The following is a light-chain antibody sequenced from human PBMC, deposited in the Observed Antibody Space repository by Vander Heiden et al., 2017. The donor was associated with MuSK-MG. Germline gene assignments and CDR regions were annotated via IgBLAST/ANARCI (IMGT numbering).Light chain of an antibody. V-gene: IGLV1-40*01. Sequence: QSVLTQPPSVSGDPGQRVTISCTGSSSNIGAGYDVHWYQQLPGTAPKLLIYVNNNRPSGVPDRFSGSKSGNSASLAITGLQAEDEADYYCQSYDSSLSGVFGGGTKLTVL. CDR3: QSYDSSLSGV. CDR1: SSNIGAGYD. CDR2: VNN. J-gene: IGLJ3*02.